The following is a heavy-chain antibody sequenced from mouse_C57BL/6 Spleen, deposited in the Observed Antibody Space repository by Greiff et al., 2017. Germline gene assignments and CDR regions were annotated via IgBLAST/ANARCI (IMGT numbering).Heavy chain of an antibody. CDR3: TGNYGSSPFAY. CDR2: IRLKSDNYAT. CDR1: GFTFSNYW. Sequence: EVKVEESGGGLVQPGGSMKLSCVASGFTFSNYWMNWVRQSPEKGLEWVAQIRLKSDNYATHYAESVKGRLHISRDDSKSSVYLQMNNLRAEDNGIYYCTGNYGSSPFAYWGQGTLVTVSA. D-gene: IGHD1-1*01. J-gene: IGHJ3*01. V-gene: IGHV6-3*01.